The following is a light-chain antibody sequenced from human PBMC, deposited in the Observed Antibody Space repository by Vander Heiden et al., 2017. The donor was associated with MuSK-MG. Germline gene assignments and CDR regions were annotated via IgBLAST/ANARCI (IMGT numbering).Light chain of an antibody. Sequence: EIVMTQSPATLSVSPGERATLSCRASQSVRSYLAWYQQKPGQAPRLLIYGASTRATGIPARFSGSGSGTEFTLTISSLQSEDFAVYYCHQYNNWPLITFGRGTRLEIK. CDR2: GAS. V-gene: IGKV3-15*01. J-gene: IGKJ5*01. CDR1: QSVRSY. CDR3: HQYNNWPLIT.